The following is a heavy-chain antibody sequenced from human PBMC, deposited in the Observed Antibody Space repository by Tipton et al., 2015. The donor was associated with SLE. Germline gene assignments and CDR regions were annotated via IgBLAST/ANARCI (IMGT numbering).Heavy chain of an antibody. J-gene: IGHJ4*02. V-gene: IGHV4-38-2*01. CDR1: GYSISSGYY. CDR2: IYTSGST. D-gene: IGHD4-17*01. Sequence: TLSLTCAVSGYSISSGYYWGWIRQPPGKGLEWIGYIYTSGSTNYNPSLKSRVTISVDTSKNQSSLKLSSVTAADTAVYYCARGGTTVTRDYFDYWGQGTLVTVSS. CDR3: ARGGTTVTRDYFDY.